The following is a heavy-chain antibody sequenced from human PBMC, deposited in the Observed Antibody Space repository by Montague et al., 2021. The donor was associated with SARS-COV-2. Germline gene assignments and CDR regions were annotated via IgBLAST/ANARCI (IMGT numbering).Heavy chain of an antibody. CDR3: ARGDGVVVAAPYI. J-gene: IGHJ3*02. D-gene: IGHD2-15*01. CDR2: MYDSGST. V-gene: IGHV4-31*03. Sequence: TLSLTCTVSGGSISIGRYYCSWIRQHPGKGLEWIGYMYDSGSTYYNPSLTSRVTMSLDTSKNQFSLKLSSVTAADTAVYYCARGDGVVVAAPYIWGQGTMVTVSS. CDR1: GGSISIGRYY.